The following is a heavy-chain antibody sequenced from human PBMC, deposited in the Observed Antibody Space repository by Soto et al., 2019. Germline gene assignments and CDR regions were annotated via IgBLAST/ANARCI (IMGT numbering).Heavy chain of an antibody. CDR3: AHTRWYDGSGYSHFDY. CDR1: GFSLSTRGVG. D-gene: IGHD3-22*01. J-gene: IGHJ4*02. Sequence: QITLKESGPTLVKPTQTLTLTCTFSGFSLSTRGVGVGWIRQPQGKALEWLALIYWDDDKRYSPSLKNRLTITRDTSKNQVVLKMSNLDSLDTATYHCAHTRWYDGSGYSHFDYWGQGTLVTVSS. CDR2: IYWDDDK. V-gene: IGHV2-5*02.